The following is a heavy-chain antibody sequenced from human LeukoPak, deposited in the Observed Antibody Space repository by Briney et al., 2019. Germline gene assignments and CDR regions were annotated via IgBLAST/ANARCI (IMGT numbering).Heavy chain of an antibody. CDR3: ARSRDGYNRGAFDI. D-gene: IGHD5-24*01. CDR2: IYTSGST. Sequence: SQTLSLTCTVSGGSISSGSYYWSWIRQPAGKGLEWIGRIYTSGSTNYNPSLKSRVTISVDTSKNQFSLKLSSVTAADTAVYYCARSRDGYNRGAFDIWGQGTMVTVSS. V-gene: IGHV4-61*02. CDR1: GGSISSGSYY. J-gene: IGHJ3*02.